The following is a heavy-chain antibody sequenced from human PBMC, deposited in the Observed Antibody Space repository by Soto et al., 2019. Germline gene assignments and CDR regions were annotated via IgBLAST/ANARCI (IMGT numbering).Heavy chain of an antibody. CDR3: AREYTAWPLAYGLDV. J-gene: IGHJ6*02. Sequence: PGGSLRLCCVGSGFIFSNYSINWVRQAPGKGLEWVSSISSRSDIYYAESVKGRFTISRDNAKNSVSLQMNSLRAEDTAVYYCAREYTAWPLAYGLDVWGQGTTVTVSS. CDR1: GFIFSNYS. V-gene: IGHV3-21*01. D-gene: IGHD2-2*02. CDR2: ISSRSDI.